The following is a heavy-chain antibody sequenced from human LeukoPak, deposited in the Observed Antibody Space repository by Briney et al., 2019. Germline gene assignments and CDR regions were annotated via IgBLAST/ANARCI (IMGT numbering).Heavy chain of an antibody. CDR1: GYTFTSYD. J-gene: IGHJ4*02. V-gene: IGHV1-8*01. D-gene: IGHD6-6*01. Sequence: ASVKVSCKASGYTFTSYDVYWGRPATGQGREWMGWMKAESGNTGYAQKFQGRVTMTRNTSISTAYMELSSLRSEDTAVYYCARGRRRYSSSGSGYWGQGTLVTVSS. CDR2: MKAESGNT. CDR3: ARGRRRYSSSGSGY.